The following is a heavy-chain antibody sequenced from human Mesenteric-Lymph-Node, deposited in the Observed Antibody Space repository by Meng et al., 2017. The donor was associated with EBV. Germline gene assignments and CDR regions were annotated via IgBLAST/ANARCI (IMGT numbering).Heavy chain of an antibody. CDR1: GGSLSGHY. Sequence: QVQLQQWGAGLVKPSETLSLTCAVYGGSLSGHYWTWIRQAPGKGLDWIGEINRSGSTKYNPSLKSRATISIHTSKNQFSLELRSVTAADTAVYYCARLYTYGDVPSEADSWGQGKLVNVSS. CDR3: ARLYTYGDVPSEADS. D-gene: IGHD4-17*01. V-gene: IGHV4-34*01. J-gene: IGHJ4*02. CDR2: INRSGST.